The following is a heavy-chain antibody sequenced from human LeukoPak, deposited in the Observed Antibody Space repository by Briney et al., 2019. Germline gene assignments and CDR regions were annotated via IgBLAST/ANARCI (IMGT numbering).Heavy chain of an antibody. Sequence: SETLSLTCTVPGDSLTNYYWSWIRQPPGKGLEWVGYISYTVTTNYNPSLKSRVTISVDTSKNQFSLKLSSVTAADTAVYYCARHGGDWVFDYWGQGTLVTVSS. CDR3: ARHGGDWVFDY. V-gene: IGHV4-59*08. CDR2: ISYTVTT. CDR1: GDSLTNYY. J-gene: IGHJ4*02. D-gene: IGHD2-21*02.